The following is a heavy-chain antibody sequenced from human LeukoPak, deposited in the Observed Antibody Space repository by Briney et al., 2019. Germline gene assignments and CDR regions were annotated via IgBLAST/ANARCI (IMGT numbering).Heavy chain of an antibody. Sequence: KSSETLSLTCTVSGGSISSYYWSWIRQPPGKGLEWIGYIYYSGSTNYNPSLKSRVTISVDTSKNQSSLKLSSVTAADTAVYYCARSLSSGWSLSWFDPWGQGTLVTVSS. CDR3: ARSLSSGWSLSWFDP. V-gene: IGHV4-59*08. CDR2: IYYSGST. D-gene: IGHD6-19*01. J-gene: IGHJ5*02. CDR1: GGSISSYY.